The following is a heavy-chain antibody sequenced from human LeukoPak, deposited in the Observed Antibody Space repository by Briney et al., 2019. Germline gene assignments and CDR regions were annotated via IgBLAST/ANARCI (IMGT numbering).Heavy chain of an antibody. CDR3: AKGHGDSSGYYYFGS. D-gene: IGHD3-22*01. CDR2: IYTTGGT. V-gene: IGHV4-61*02. Sequence: SETLSLTCTVSGGSISSGDYYWSWIRRPAGKGLEWIGRIYTTGGTNYNPSLKSRVTISVDTSKNQFSLRLSSVTATDTAVYYCAKGHGDSSGYYYFGSWGQGTLVTVSS. CDR1: GGSISSGDYY. J-gene: IGHJ4*02.